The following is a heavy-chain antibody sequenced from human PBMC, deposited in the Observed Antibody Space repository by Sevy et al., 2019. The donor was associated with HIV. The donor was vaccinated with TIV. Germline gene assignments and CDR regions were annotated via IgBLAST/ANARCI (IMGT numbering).Heavy chain of an antibody. J-gene: IGHJ3*01. CDR1: GFSFSSYW. Sequence: GGSLRLSCAASGFSFSSYWMHWVRQAPGKGLEWVSRSNSDEISRSYADSVMGRFTISRDNAKNTLYRQMENLRVEDTAIYYCARAHYYYDSSGYMGIDAFDVRGQGTTVTVSS. CDR3: ARAHYYYDSSGYMGIDAFDV. V-gene: IGHV3-74*01. D-gene: IGHD3-22*01. CDR2: SNSDEISR.